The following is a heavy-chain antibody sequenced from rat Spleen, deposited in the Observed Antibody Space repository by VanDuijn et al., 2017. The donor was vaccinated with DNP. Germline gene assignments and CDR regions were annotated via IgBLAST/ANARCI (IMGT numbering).Heavy chain of an antibody. J-gene: IGHJ2*01. D-gene: IGHD1-11*01. Sequence: EVKLVESGGGLVQPGRSLKLSCAASGFSFNDYWMGWVRQAPGKGLEWIGEIKKDSSTIKYTPSLKDKFTISRDNAQNTLYLQMSRLESEDTATYYCARGPNYGSGPDYFHYWGQGVMVTVSS. CDR1: GFSFNDYW. V-gene: IGHV4-2*01. CDR3: ARGPNYGSGPDYFHY. CDR2: IKKDSSTI.